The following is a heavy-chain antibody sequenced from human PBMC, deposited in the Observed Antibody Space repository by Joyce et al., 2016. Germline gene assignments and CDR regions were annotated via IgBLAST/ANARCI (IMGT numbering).Heavy chain of an antibody. J-gene: IGHJ5*02. CDR2: IDPSGSYT. V-gene: IGHV5-10-1*01. CDR1: GYSFSSHW. CDR3: ARHPYYYEAGGWFDP. Sequence: GSGYSFSSHWISWVRQMPGKGLEWMGRIDPSGSYTMYSPSFQGHVIISADTSITTAYLQWSSLRASDTAMYYCARHPYYYEAGGWFDPWGQGTLVTVSS. D-gene: IGHD3-22*01.